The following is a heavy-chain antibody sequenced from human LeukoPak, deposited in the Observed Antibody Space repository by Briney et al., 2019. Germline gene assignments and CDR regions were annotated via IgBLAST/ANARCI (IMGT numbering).Heavy chain of an antibody. Sequence: GGSLRLSCAASGITFTNAWMSWVRQAPGKGLEWVGRIRSKADGGTTDYAAPVRGRFTISRDDSKNTLYLQMNSLKTDDSAVYFCTADKWLVYFDSWGQGTLVTVSS. CDR1: GITFTNAW. J-gene: IGHJ4*02. V-gene: IGHV3-15*01. D-gene: IGHD6-19*01. CDR2: IRSKADGGTT. CDR3: TADKWLVYFDS.